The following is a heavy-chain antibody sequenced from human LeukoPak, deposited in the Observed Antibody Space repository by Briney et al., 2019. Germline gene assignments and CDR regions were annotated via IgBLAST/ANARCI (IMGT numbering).Heavy chain of an antibody. D-gene: IGHD5-12*01. J-gene: IGHJ4*02. CDR3: ARARPSMWIDY. CDR2: ISGSGVST. CDR1: GFTFSSYG. V-gene: IGHV3-23*01. Sequence: GGTLRLSCAASGFTFSSYGVSWVRQAPGKGLEWVSGISGSGVSTYYADSVKGRFTISRDSSKNALYLQMNSLSPEDTAVYYCARARPSMWIDYWGQGTLVTVSS.